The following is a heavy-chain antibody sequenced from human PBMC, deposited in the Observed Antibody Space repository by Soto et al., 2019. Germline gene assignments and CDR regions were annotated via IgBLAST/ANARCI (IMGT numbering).Heavy chain of an antibody. CDR1: GYSFTSYW. CDR2: IYPGDSDT. V-gene: IGHV5-51*01. J-gene: IGHJ6*02. Sequence: GESLKISCKGSGYSFTSYWIGWVRQMPGKGLEWMGIIYPGDSDTRYSPSFQGQVTISADKSISTAYLQWSSLKASDTAMYYCAGSSSGWQTDRYYYYGMDVWGQGTTVTVSS. D-gene: IGHD6-19*01. CDR3: AGSSSGWQTDRYYYYGMDV.